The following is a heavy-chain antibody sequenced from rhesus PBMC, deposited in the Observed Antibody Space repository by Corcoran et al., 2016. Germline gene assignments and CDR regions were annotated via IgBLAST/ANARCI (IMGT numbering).Heavy chain of an antibody. CDR1: GGSISDSYR. CDR3: ARGMGGSGYFDL. J-gene: IGHJ2*01. D-gene: IGHD3-34*01. CDR2: IYGSSTST. Sequence: QVQLQESGPGVVKPSETLSLTCAVSGGSISDSYRWSWIRQPPGKGLAWIGYIYGSSTSTNYNPSLKSRVTISKDTSKNQFSLKLSSVTAADTAVYYCARGMGGSGYFDLWGPGTPITISS. V-gene: IGHV4S10*01.